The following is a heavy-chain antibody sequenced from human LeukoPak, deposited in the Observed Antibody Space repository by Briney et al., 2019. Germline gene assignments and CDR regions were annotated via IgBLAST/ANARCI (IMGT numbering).Heavy chain of an antibody. CDR1: GGSISSGGYY. CDR3: ARSPYVRTTVTTIYFDY. D-gene: IGHD4-17*01. V-gene: IGHV4-30-2*01. Sequence: SQTLSLTCTVSGGSISSGGYYWSWLRQPPGKGLDWIGYIYHSGSTYYNPSLKSRVTISVDRSKNQFSLKLSSVTAADTAVYYCARSPYVRTTVTTIYFDYWGQGTLVTVSS. J-gene: IGHJ4*02. CDR2: IYHSGST.